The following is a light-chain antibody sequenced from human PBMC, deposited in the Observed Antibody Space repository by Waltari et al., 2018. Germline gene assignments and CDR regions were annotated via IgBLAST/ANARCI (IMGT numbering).Light chain of an antibody. CDR3: ASYAGSSTLSV. CDR1: SSDVGCYHL. J-gene: IGLJ1*01. Sequence: QSALTQPASVSGSPGKSITISCTGTSSDVGCYHLVSWYQQHPGQAPKIMIYEGSKRPSGVSNRVSGAKSGNTASLTISGLQAEDEADYFCASYAGSSTLSVFGAGTKVTVL. V-gene: IGLV2-23*01. CDR2: EGS.